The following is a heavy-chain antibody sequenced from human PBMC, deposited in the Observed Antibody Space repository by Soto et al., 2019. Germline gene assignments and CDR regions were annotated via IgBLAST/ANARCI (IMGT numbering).Heavy chain of an antibody. D-gene: IGHD3-10*01. CDR2: ISAYNGNT. J-gene: IGHJ4*02. CDR3: ARGSTGKTGNY. V-gene: IGHV1-18*01. Sequence: QGQLAQSGAEVKKPGASVKLSCKASGYTFTSYGISWMRQAPGQGLEWMGWISAYNGNTNYAQTLQGRDTMTTDTSTSTAYMELRSVRSHYTAEDYCARGSTGKTGNYWGQGTLVTVAS. CDR1: GYTFTSYG.